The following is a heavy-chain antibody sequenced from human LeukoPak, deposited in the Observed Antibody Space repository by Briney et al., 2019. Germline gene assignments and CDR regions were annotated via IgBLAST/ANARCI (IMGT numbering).Heavy chain of an antibody. J-gene: IGHJ5*02. D-gene: IGHD3-10*01. CDR1: GYTFPSYD. CDR2: MNPNSGNT. CDR3: ARGSNLARGGNWFDP. V-gene: IGHV1-8*02. Sequence: ASVKVSCKASGYTFPSYDINWVRQATGQGLEWMGWMNPNSGNTGYAQKFQGRVTITTNTSISTAYMELSSLRSEDTAVYYCARGSNLARGGNWFDPWGQGTLVTVSS.